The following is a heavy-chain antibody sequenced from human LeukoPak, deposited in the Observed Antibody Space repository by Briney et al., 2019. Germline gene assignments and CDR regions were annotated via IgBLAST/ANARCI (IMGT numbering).Heavy chain of an antibody. V-gene: IGHV4-34*01. J-gene: IGHJ6*02. D-gene: IGHD1-14*01. CDR3: ARGSRFPGKHMDV. Sequence: SETLSLTCAVYGGSFSGYYWSWIRQPPGKGLEWIGEINHSGSTNYNPSLKSRVTISVDTSKNQFSLKLSSVTAADTAVYYCARGSRFPGKHMDVWGQGTTVTVSS. CDR1: GGSFSGYY. CDR2: INHSGST.